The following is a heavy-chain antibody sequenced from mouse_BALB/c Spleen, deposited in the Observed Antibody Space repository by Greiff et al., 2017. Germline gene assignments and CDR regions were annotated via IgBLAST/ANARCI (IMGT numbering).Heavy chain of an antibody. CDR1: GYTFTDYV. CDR3: ARPSYYGSGGFAY. Sequence: QVHVKQSGPELVKPGASVKMSCKASGYTFTDYVISWVKQRTGQGLEWIGEIYPGSGSTYYNEKFKGKATLTADKSSNTAYMQLSSLTSEDSAVYFCARPSYYGSGGFAYWGQGTLVTVSA. J-gene: IGHJ3*01. V-gene: IGHV1-77*01. CDR2: IYPGSGST. D-gene: IGHD1-1*01.